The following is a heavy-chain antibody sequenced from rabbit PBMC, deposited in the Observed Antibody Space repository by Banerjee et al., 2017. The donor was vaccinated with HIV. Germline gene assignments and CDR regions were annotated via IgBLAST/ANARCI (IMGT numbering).Heavy chain of an antibody. CDR1: GFDFSRTG. CDR2: IYSIGGTT. J-gene: IGHJ3*01. Sequence: LEESGGGLVQPGGSLKLSCKASGFDFSRTGVSWVRQAPGKGLEWIGCIYSIGGTTDYANWVNGRFTISSDNAQNTVDLQMNSLTAADTATYFCARARDTYDDVGDYARLDLWGQGTLVTVS. D-gene: IGHD2-1*01. CDR3: ARARDTYDDVGDYARLDL. V-gene: IGHV1S47*01.